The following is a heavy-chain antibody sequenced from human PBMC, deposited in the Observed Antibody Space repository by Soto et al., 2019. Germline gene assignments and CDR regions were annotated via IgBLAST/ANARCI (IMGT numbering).Heavy chain of an antibody. CDR1: GYTFSNYG. J-gene: IGHJ5*02. CDR3: ARVVPGAEAWFGP. CDR2: ISLYSDGT. D-gene: IGHD2-2*01. V-gene: IGHV1-18*01. Sequence: ASVKVSCKTSGYTFSNYGITWVRQAPGQPLEWLGWISLYSDGTNYAQKFQGRVTMTTDTSTTTAYMELRSLRSDDTAVYYCARVVPGAEAWFGPWGQGTLVTVSS.